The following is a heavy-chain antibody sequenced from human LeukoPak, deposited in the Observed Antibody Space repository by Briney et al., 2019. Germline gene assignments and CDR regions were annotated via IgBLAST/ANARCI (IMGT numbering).Heavy chain of an antibody. D-gene: IGHD2-8*02. CDR3: ARSTGATGPVDY. V-gene: IGHV5-51*01. Sequence: GEYLKISCKVSGYTFSSYWIGWVRQMPGKGLEWMGIIYPGDSDTRYSPSFQGQVTISADKSITTAYLQWNSLKASDTAMYYCARSTGATGPVDYWGQGTLVTV. CDR1: GYTFSSYW. J-gene: IGHJ4*02. CDR2: IYPGDSDT.